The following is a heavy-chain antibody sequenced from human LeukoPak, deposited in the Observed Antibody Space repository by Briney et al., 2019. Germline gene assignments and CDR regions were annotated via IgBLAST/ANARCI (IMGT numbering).Heavy chain of an antibody. CDR1: GGSMSSYY. V-gene: IGHV4-59*01. CDR3: ARGANYGDYGLDAFDV. CDR2: INYSGST. Sequence: SETLSLTCTVSGGSMSSYYWSWIRQPPGERLEWIGYINYSGSTTYNPSLRSRVTMPIDTSKNQFSLKLTSVTAADTAVYHCARGANYGDYGLDAFDVWGQGTMVTVSS. J-gene: IGHJ3*01. D-gene: IGHD4-17*01.